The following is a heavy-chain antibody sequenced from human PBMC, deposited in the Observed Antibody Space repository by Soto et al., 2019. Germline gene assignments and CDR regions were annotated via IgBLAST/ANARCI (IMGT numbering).Heavy chain of an antibody. Sequence: LSLTCAVSGYSISSSNWWGWIRQPPGKGLEWIGYVYYSGTTNYNPSLKSRVTISVDLSKNQFSLRLSSVTTADTALYYCARTTAVPNTLRSRYFFDYWGQGTLVTVS. J-gene: IGHJ4*02. CDR1: GYSISSSNW. CDR3: ARTTAVPNTLRSRYFFDY. CDR2: VYYSGTT. D-gene: IGHD4-17*01. V-gene: IGHV4-28*01.